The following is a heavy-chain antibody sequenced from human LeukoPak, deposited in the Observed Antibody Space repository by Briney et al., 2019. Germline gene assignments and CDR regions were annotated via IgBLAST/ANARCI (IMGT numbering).Heavy chain of an antibody. CDR3: ARGGRNYYDSSGYYLNH. J-gene: IGHJ1*01. CDR2: IIPIFGTA. Sequence: GASVKVSCKASGYTFTSYDINWVRQATGQGLEWMGGIIPIFGTANYAQKFQGRVTITTDESTSTAYMELSSLRSEDTAVYYCARGGRNYYDSSGYYLNHWGQGTLVTVSS. D-gene: IGHD3-22*01. CDR1: GYTFTSYD. V-gene: IGHV1-69*05.